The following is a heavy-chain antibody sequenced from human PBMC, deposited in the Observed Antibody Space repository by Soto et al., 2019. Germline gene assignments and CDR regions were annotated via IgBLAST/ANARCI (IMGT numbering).Heavy chain of an antibody. D-gene: IGHD1-1*01. Sequence: ASVKVSCKASGGTFSSYAISWVRQAPGQGLEWMGGIIPIFGTANYAQKFQGRVTITADESTSTAYMELSSLRSEDTAVYYCARDETPTSQRKRYYYYYGMDVWGQGSTVTVAS. J-gene: IGHJ6*02. CDR2: IIPIFGTA. V-gene: IGHV1-69*13. CDR1: GGTFSSYA. CDR3: ARDETPTSQRKRYYYYYGMDV.